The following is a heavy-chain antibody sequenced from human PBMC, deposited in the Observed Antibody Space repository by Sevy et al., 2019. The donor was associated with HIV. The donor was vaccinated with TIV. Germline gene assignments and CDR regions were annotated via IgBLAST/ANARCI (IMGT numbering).Heavy chain of an antibody. CDR3: TTGDSTMVRGVIITNPYYFDY. Sequence: GGSLRLSCAASGFTFSNAWMSWVRQAPGKGLEWVGRIKSKTDGGTTDYAAPVKGRFPISRDDSKNTLYLQMNSLKTEDTAVYYCTTGDSTMVRGVIITNPYYFDYWGQGTLVTVSS. V-gene: IGHV3-15*01. CDR2: IKSKTDGGTT. D-gene: IGHD3-10*01. CDR1: GFTFSNAW. J-gene: IGHJ4*02.